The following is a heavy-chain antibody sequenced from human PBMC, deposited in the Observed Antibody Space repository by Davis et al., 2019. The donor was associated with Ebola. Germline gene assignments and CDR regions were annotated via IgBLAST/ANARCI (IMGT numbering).Heavy chain of an antibody. J-gene: IGHJ5*02. D-gene: IGHD6-19*01. CDR2: INPNSGGT. CDR3: ARDIAVAGIWGGVNWFDA. Sequence: ASVKVSCKASGYTFIGYYIHWVRQAPGQGLEWVGRINPNSGGTNYAQKFQGRVTMTRDTSISTAYMELSRLRSDDTAVYYCARDIAVAGIWGGVNWFDAWGQGILVTVSS. V-gene: IGHV1-2*06. CDR1: GYTFIGYY.